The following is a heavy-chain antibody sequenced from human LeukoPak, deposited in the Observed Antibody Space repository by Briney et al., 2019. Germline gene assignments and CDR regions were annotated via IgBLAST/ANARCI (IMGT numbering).Heavy chain of an antibody. CDR1: GFTVSSNY. CDR3: ARSITIFGVVDY. Sequence: GGSLRLSCAASGFTVSSNYMSWVRQAPGKGLEWVSVIYSGGSTYYADSVKGRFAISRDNSKNTLYLQMNSLRAEDTAVYYCARSITIFGVVDYWGQGTLVTVSS. CDR2: IYSGGST. D-gene: IGHD3-3*01. J-gene: IGHJ4*02. V-gene: IGHV3-66*02.